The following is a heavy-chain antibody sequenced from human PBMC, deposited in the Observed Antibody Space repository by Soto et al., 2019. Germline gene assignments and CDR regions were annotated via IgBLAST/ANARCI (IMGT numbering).Heavy chain of an antibody. V-gene: IGHV4-39*01. Sequence: PSETLSLTCTVSGGSISSGDYYWSWIRQPPGKGLEWIGNIYYSGSASYNPSLKSRVTISVDTSKNQVSLKLSSVTAADTAVYICVRGGSSWYGGTPIDYWGQGTLVTVS. CDR2: IYYSGSA. J-gene: IGHJ4*02. CDR1: GGSISSGDYY. D-gene: IGHD6-13*01. CDR3: VRGGSSWYGGTPIDY.